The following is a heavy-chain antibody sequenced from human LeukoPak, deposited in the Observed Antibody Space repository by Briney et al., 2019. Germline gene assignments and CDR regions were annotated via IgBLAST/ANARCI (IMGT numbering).Heavy chain of an antibody. J-gene: IGHJ4*02. CDR3: AKAAGASFDH. Sequence: GGSLRLSCAASGFTFSNSWMSWVRQAPGKGLEWVAVISYDGSSKYYRDSVEGRFTISRDNSRSTLFLQMNSLRIEDTAVYYCAKAAGASFDHWGQGTLVTVSS. D-gene: IGHD3-10*01. CDR1: GFTFSNSW. V-gene: IGHV3-30*18. CDR2: ISYDGSSK.